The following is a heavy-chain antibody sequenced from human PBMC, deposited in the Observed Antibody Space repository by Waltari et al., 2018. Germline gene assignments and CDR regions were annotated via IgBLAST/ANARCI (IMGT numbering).Heavy chain of an antibody. Sequence: EVQLVQSGVEVNKPGESLKISCLGSVYKFSSYWIAWVRQVHGKGLEWVGIIYPGDSETRYRPSFQGQVTMSVDKSATTAYLQWTNMKASDTAMYYCARQSRSSDWYDYWGQGTLITVSS. D-gene: IGHD3-9*01. CDR2: IYPGDSET. V-gene: IGHV5-51*01. CDR3: ARQSRSSDWYDY. CDR1: VYKFSSYW. J-gene: IGHJ4*02.